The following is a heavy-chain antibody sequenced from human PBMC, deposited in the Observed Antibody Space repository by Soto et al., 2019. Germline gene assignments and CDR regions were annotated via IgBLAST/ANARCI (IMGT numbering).Heavy chain of an antibody. CDR1: GFTFSSYA. J-gene: IGHJ4*02. V-gene: IGHV3-23*01. CDR3: AKGRVAGYSSGWYVSLLTDY. Sequence: GGSLRLSCAASGFTFSSYAMSWVRQAPGKGLEWVSAISGSGGSTYYADSVKGRFTISRDNSKNTLYLQMNSLRAEDTAVYYCAKGRVAGYSSGWYVSLLTDYWGQGTLVTVSS. D-gene: IGHD6-19*01. CDR2: ISGSGGST.